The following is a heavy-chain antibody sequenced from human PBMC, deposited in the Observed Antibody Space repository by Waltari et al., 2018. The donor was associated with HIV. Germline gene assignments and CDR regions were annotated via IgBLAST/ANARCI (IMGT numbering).Heavy chain of an antibody. J-gene: IGHJ4*02. CDR2: INTCGSTK. CDR3: ARASHYIDFSTFDGDYYFDR. CDR1: GFSIRNHW. D-gene: IGHD3-9*01. V-gene: IGHV3-74*01. Sequence: VQLVESGGGSITTGGSLRLSCAGSGFSIRNHWLDWVRQGPGKGRVRVDTINTCGSTKNYADAVKGRFVISRDNSRNTVYVQLNSVKVQDTAVYFWARASHYIDFSTFDGDYYFDRWGRGTRVAVS.